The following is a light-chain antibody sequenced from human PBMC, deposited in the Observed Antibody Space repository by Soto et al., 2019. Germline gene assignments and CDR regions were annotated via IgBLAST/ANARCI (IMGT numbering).Light chain of an antibody. CDR2: WAS. CDR3: QQYYSTPRT. Sequence: DIVMTQSPDSLAVSLGERATINCKSSQSVLYSSNNKNYLAWYQQKPGQPPKLLIYWASTRESGVPDRFGGSGSGTDFTLTISSLQAEDVAVYYCQQYYSTPRTFGQWTKVEIK. V-gene: IGKV4-1*01. CDR1: QSVLYSSNNKNY. J-gene: IGKJ1*01.